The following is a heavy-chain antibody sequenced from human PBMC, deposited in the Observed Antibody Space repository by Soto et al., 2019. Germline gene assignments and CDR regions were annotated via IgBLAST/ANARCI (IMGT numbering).Heavy chain of an antibody. CDR2: ISDDGSKQ. J-gene: IGHJ4*02. Sequence: QVQLVASGGGVVQPGRSLRLSCAASGLTFSRYAMHWVRQVPGKGLEWVAVISDDGSKQYYVDSVKCRFSNSRDNSRNTLYLQMNSLRAEDTAVYFCAGERETSSWFLSGFEYWGQGTLVTVSS. V-gene: IGHV3-30-3*01. CDR3: AGERETSSWFLSGFEY. CDR1: GLTFSRYA. D-gene: IGHD6-13*01.